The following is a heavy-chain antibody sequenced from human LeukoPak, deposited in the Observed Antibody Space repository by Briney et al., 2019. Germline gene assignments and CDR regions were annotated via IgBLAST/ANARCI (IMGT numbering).Heavy chain of an antibody. CDR2: IYHSGST. CDR3: ARVVYGDYYFDY. Sequence: SETLSLTCTVPGGSISSSSYYWGWIRQPPGKGLEWIGSIYHSGSTYYNPSLKSRVTISVDTSKNQFPLKLSSVTAADTAVYYCARVVYGDYYFDYWGQGTLVTVSS. J-gene: IGHJ4*02. D-gene: IGHD2-21*02. CDR1: GGSISSSSYY. V-gene: IGHV4-39*06.